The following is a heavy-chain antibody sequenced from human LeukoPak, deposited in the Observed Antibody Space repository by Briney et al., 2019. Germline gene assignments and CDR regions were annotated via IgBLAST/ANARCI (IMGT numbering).Heavy chain of an antibody. CDR1: GFTFSSYW. D-gene: IGHD3-22*01. CDR2: IKQDGSEK. J-gene: IGHJ4*02. V-gene: IGHV3-7*01. CDR3: ARENQPDYYDSSGYYFDY. Sequence: PGGSLRLSCAASGFTFSSYWMSWVRQAPGKGLEWVAKIKQDGSEKYYVDSVKGRFTISRGNAKNSLYLQMNSLRAEDTAVYYCARENQPDYYDSSGYYFDYWGQGTLVTVSS.